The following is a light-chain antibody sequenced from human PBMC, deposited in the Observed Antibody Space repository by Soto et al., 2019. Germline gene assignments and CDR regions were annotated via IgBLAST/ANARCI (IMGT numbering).Light chain of an antibody. CDR3: QQYYSAPRT. Sequence: DIVMTQSPDSLAVSLGERATINCKSSQSVLYSSNNKNYLAWYQQKPGQPPKLLIYWASTRESGVPDRFSGSGSGTDFTLTISSLQAEEVAVYDCQQYYSAPRTFGQGTKVEIK. CDR1: QSVLYSSNNKNY. J-gene: IGKJ1*01. CDR2: WAS. V-gene: IGKV4-1*01.